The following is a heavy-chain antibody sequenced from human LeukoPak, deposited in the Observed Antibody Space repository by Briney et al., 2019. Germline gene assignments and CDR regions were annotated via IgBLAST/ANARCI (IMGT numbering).Heavy chain of an antibody. J-gene: IGHJ5*02. CDR1: GGTFSSYA. CDR3: AAVGATFGNWFDP. V-gene: IGHV1-18*01. Sequence: GASVKVSCKASGGTFSSYAISWVRQAPGQGLEWMGWISAYNGNTNYAQKLQGRVTMTTDTSTSTAYMELRSLRSDDTAVYYCAAVGATFGNWFDPWGQGTLVTVSS. D-gene: IGHD1-26*01. CDR2: ISAYNGNT.